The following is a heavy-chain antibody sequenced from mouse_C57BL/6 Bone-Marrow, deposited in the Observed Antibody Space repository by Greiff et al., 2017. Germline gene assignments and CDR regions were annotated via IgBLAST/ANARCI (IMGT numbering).Heavy chain of an antibody. Sequence: EVHLVESGGGLVKPGGSLKLSCAASGFTFSSYAMSWVRQTPEKRLEWVATISDGGSYTYYPDNVKGRFTISRDNAKNNLYLQMSHLKSEDTAMYYCARDLNTTMDYWGQGTSVTVSS. CDR1: GFTFSSYA. D-gene: IGHD2-4*01. CDR2: ISDGGSYT. J-gene: IGHJ4*01. CDR3: ARDLNTTMDY. V-gene: IGHV5-4*01.